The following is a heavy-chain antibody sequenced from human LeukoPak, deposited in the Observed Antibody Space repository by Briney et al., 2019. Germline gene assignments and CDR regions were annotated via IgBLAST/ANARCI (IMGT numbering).Heavy chain of an antibody. CDR2: IYPGDSDT. D-gene: IGHD2-2*01. CDR3: ARLGYCSRGTCYAFDY. V-gene: IGHV5-51*01. CDR1: GYTFTSYW. J-gene: IGHJ4*02. Sequence: GESLKISCKSSGYTFTSYWIGWVRQMPGKSLEWMGTIYPGDSDTRYSPSFQGQVTMSADKSITTAYLQWSSLKASDTAIYYCARLGYCSRGTCYAFDYWGQGTLVTVSS.